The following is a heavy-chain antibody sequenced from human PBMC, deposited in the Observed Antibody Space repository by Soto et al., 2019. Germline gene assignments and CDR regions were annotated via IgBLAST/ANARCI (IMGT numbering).Heavy chain of an antibody. Sequence: ASVKVSCKASGYRFTNHVISWVLQAPGQGLEWMGWISGNDGKTKYARKFQGRVTMTTDTSTTTAYLEVRSLRSDDKAVYYCARHVYPLAYYFHHWGQGTLATVSS. V-gene: IGHV1-18*01. J-gene: IGHJ4*02. CDR2: ISGNDGKT. CDR1: GYRFTNHV. CDR3: ARHVYPLAYYFHH.